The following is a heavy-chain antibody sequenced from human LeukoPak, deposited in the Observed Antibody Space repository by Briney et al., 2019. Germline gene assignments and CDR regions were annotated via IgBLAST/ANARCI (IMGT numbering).Heavy chain of an antibody. CDR1: GFTFTTYG. V-gene: IGHV3-33*01. D-gene: IGHD6-13*01. CDR3: ARDRPYGQQLVLYYYYGMDV. Sequence: GGSLRLSCAASGFTFTTYGMHWVRQAPGKGLDWVAVIWYDGSNKYCADSVKGRFTISRDNSKNTLYLQMNSLRAEDTAVYYCARDRPYGQQLVLYYYYGMDVWGQGTTVTVSS. CDR2: IWYDGSNK. J-gene: IGHJ6*02.